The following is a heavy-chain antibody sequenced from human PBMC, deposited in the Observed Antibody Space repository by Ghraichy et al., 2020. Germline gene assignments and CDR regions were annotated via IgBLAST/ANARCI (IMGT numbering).Heavy chain of an antibody. Sequence: ASVKVSCKASGYTFTGYYMHWVRQAPGQGLEWMGWINPNSGGTNYAQKFQGWVTMTRDTSISTAYMELSRLRSDDTAVYYCARGPMGRYFDWLNYYYYGMDVWGQGTTVTVSS. CDR1: GYTFTGYY. CDR2: INPNSGGT. CDR3: ARGPMGRYFDWLNYYYYGMDV. J-gene: IGHJ6*02. V-gene: IGHV1-2*04. D-gene: IGHD3-9*01.